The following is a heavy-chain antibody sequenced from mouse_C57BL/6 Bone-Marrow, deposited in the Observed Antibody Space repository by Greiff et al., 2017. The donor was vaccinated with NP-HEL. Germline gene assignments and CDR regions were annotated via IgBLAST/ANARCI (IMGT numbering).Heavy chain of an antibody. Sequence: QVQLQQSGAELVRPGTSVKVSCKASGYAFTNYLLEWVKQRPGQGLEWIGVINPGSGGTNYNEKFKGKATLTADKSSSTAYMQLSSLTSEDSAVYFCARDNWASDYWGQGTSVTVSS. J-gene: IGHJ4*01. CDR3: ARDNWASDY. D-gene: IGHD4-1*01. CDR2: INPGSGGT. CDR1: GYAFTNYL. V-gene: IGHV1-54*01.